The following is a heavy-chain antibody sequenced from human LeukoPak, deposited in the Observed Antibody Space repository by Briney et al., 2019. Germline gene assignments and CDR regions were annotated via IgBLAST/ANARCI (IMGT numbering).Heavy chain of an antibody. V-gene: IGHV5-51*01. J-gene: IGHJ4*02. CDR1: GYSFTTYW. D-gene: IGHD2-2*01. CDR2: IYPGDSDT. Sequence: NPGESLKISCRGSGYSFTTYWIGWVRQMPGKGLEWMGIIYPGDSDTRYTPSFQGQVTMSADKFINTAYLQWSSLRASDTAMYYCARRQGCSSSSCPPDYWGQGTLVTVSP. CDR3: ARRQGCSSSSCPPDY.